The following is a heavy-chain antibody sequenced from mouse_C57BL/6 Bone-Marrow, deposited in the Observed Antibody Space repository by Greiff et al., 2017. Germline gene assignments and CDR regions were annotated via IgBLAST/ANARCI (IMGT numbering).Heavy chain of an antibody. J-gene: IGHJ3*01. CDR1: GYTFTSYW. CDR3: ARHHYAFAY. V-gene: IGHV1-69*01. D-gene: IGHD1-2*01. CDR2: IDPSDSYT. Sequence: VQLQQPGAELVMPGASVKLSCKASGYTFTSYWMHWVKQRPGQGLEWIGEIDPSDSYTNYNQKFKGKSTLTVDKSSSTAYMQLSSLTSEDSAVYYCARHHYAFAYWGQGTLVTVSA.